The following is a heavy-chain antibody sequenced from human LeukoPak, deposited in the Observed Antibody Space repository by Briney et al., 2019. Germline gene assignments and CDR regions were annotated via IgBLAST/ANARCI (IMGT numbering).Heavy chain of an antibody. CDR3: ATSPYYDILTGYFSYNWFDP. Sequence: SETLSLTCTVSGVSISSGYYYWSWIRQPTGKGLEWIGRIYTSGSTNYNPSLKSRVTISVDTSKNQFSLKLSSVTAADTAVYYCATSPYYDILTGYFSYNWFDPWGQGTLVTVSS. V-gene: IGHV4-61*02. D-gene: IGHD3-9*01. J-gene: IGHJ5*02. CDR1: GVSISSGYYY. CDR2: IYTSGST.